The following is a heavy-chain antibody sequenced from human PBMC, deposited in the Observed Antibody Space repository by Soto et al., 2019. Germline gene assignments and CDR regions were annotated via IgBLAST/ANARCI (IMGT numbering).Heavy chain of an antibody. J-gene: IGHJ4*02. D-gene: IGHD4-17*01. CDR2: IYYSGST. Sequence: QVQLQESGPGLVKPSQTLSLTCTVSGGSISSGDYYWSWIRQPPGKGLEWTGYIYYSGSTYYNPSLKSRLTLSVNTPKHHFSLTLSSVTAADTAVYYSAIYGGTSVSFDYWGQGTLVTVSS. CDR3: AIYGGTSVSFDY. CDR1: GGSISSGDYY. V-gene: IGHV4-30-4*01.